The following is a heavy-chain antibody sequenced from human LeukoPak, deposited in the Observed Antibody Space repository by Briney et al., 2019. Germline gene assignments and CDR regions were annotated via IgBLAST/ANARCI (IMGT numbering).Heavy chain of an antibody. D-gene: IGHD3-22*01. CDR3: ALSGFGDRDH. J-gene: IGHJ4*02. Sequence: GGSLRLSCAASGLTLSSHAMSWVRQAPGKGLEWVSTNSASGVNAYYADSVKGRFTISRDNPKTMVYLQMDSLRAEDTAVYYCALSGFGDRDHWGQGTLVTVSS. CDR1: GLTLSSHA. V-gene: IGHV3-23*01. CDR2: NSASGVNA.